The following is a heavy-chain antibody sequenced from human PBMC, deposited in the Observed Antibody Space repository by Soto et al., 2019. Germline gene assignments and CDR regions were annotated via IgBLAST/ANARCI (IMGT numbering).Heavy chain of an antibody. CDR1: GGSITSSY. V-gene: IGHV4-59*01. J-gene: IGHJ6*02. CDR3: ARGEDAFFYYGLDV. CDR2: IYDTGISGYTPST. Sequence: PETLSLTCTVSGGSITSSYWSWIRRPPGKGLEWIAYIYDTGISGYTPSTSYNPSLKSRVTMSVDTSRSQFSLKLTSVTAADTAVYYCARGEDAFFYYGLDVWGQGITVTVSS.